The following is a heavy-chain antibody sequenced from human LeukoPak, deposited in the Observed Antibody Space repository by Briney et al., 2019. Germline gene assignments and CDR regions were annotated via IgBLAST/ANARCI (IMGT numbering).Heavy chain of an antibody. Sequence: PGGSLRLSCAASGFTFSSYEMNWLRQAPGKGLEWVSYISSSGSTIYYADSVKGRLTISRDNAKNSLYLQMNSLRAEDTAVYYCEELGITMIGGVWGRGTTATISS. V-gene: IGHV3-48*03. J-gene: IGHJ6*04. D-gene: IGHD3-10*02. CDR3: EELGITMIGGV. CDR2: ISSSGSTI. CDR1: GFTFSSYE.